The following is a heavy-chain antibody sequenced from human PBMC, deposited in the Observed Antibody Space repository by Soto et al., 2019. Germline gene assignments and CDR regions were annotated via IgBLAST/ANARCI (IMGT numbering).Heavy chain of an antibody. CDR2: TYPFDSDT. J-gene: IGHJ4*01. V-gene: IGHV5-51*01. D-gene: IGHD1-26*01. Sequence: GESLKISCEGSGYTFTYYWIGWVRQMPGKGLEWMGVTYPFDSDTRYSPSFQGRVTTSAVQSTNTAYLELSRLQASDTAIYYCGRLYGGATTGIDYWGQGTLVTVSS. CDR3: GRLYGGATTGIDY. CDR1: GYTFTYYW.